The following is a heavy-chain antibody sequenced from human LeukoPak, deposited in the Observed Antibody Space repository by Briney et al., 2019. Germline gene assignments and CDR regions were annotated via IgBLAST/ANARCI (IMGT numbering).Heavy chain of an antibody. D-gene: IGHD1-26*01. CDR3: ARVGEYPLDAFDI. J-gene: IGHJ3*02. CDR1: GGSISSYY. CDR2: IYYSEST. Sequence: SETLSLTCTVSGGSISSYYWSWIRQPPGKGLEWIGYIYYSESTNYNPSLKSRVTISVDTSKNQFSLKLSSVTAADTAVYYCARVGEYPLDAFDIWGQGTMVTVSS. V-gene: IGHV4-59*01.